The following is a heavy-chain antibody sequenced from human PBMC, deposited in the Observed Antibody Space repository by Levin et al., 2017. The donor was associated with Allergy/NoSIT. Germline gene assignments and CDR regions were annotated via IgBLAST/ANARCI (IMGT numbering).Heavy chain of an antibody. D-gene: IGHD3-10*01. CDR3: ARGLLWFGESPNPWAFDI. Sequence: PGGSLRLSCAASGFTVSSNYMSWVRQAPGKGLEWVSVIYSGGSTYYADSVKGRFTISRDNSKNTLYLQMNSLRAEDTAVYYCARGLLWFGESPNPWAFDIWGQGTMVTVSS. CDR2: IYSGGST. V-gene: IGHV3-66*01. CDR1: GFTVSSNY. J-gene: IGHJ3*02.